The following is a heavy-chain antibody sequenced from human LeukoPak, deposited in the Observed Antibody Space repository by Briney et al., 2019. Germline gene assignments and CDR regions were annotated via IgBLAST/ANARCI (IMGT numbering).Heavy chain of an antibody. D-gene: IGHD6-19*01. Sequence: ASVKVSCKASGGTFSSYAISWVRQAPGQGLEWMGGIIPIFGTANYAQRFQGRVTITTDESTSTAYMELSSLRSEDTAVYYCARDAITVKNGWPRPFDYWGQGTLVTVSS. CDR2: IIPIFGTA. V-gene: IGHV1-69*05. CDR3: ARDAITVKNGWPRPFDY. J-gene: IGHJ4*02. CDR1: GGTFSSYA.